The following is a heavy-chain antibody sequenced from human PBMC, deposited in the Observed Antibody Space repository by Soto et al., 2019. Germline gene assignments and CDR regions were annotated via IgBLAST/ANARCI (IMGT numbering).Heavy chain of an antibody. CDR2: IYYSGST. Sequence: SETLSLTCTVSGGSISSGDYYWTWIRQPPGKGLEWIGYIYYSGSTYYNPSLKSRVTISVDTSKNQFSLKLSSVTAADTAVYYCARAHCTSTSCYHLDYWGQGTLVT. D-gene: IGHD2-2*01. CDR1: GGSISSGDYY. J-gene: IGHJ4*02. V-gene: IGHV4-30-4*01. CDR3: ARAHCTSTSCYHLDY.